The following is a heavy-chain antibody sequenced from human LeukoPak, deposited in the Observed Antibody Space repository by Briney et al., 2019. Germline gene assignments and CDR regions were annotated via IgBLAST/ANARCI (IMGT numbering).Heavy chain of an antibody. J-gene: IGHJ6*02. D-gene: IGHD2-8*01. V-gene: IGHV1-2*02. Sequence: ASVKVSCKTSGHTFSDYYIHWVRQAPGPRLEWVGWINPNTGGTNSAQKFQGRVTMTRDTSITTAYLELSSLRSDDMAVYYCARGSPLTYCPRGVCPYVPYSYYYGMDVWGQGTTVTVSS. CDR2: INPNTGGT. CDR3: ARGSPLTYCPRGVCPYVPYSYYYGMDV. CDR1: GHTFSDYY.